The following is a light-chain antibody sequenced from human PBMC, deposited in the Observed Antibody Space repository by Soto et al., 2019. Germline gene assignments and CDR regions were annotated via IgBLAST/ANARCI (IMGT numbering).Light chain of an antibody. CDR1: QSVSSN. V-gene: IGKV3-15*01. CDR2: GAS. Sequence: EIVMTQSPATLSVSPGERATLSCRASQSVSSNLAWYQQKPGQAPRLLIYGASTRATGIPARFSGSGSGTDFTLTICSLQSEDCAVYYCQQCNNWPRTFGQGTKVEIK. CDR3: QQCNNWPRT. J-gene: IGKJ1*01.